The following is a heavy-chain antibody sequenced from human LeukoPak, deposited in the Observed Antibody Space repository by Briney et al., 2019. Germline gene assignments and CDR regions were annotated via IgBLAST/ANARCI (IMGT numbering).Heavy chain of an antibody. J-gene: IGHJ4*02. V-gene: IGHV1-69*15. CDR2: IIPIFGTA. D-gene: IGHD2-15*01. CDR3: ARASDCSGGSCPISY. Sequence: GASVKVSCKASGGTFSSYAISWVRQAPGQGLEWMGRIIPIFGTANYAQKFQGRVTITADESTSTAYMELSSLRSEDTAVYYCARASDCSGGSCPISYWGQGTLVTVSP. CDR1: GGTFSSYA.